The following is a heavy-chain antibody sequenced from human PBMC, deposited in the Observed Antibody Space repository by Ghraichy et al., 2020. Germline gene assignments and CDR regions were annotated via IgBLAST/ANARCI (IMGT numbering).Heavy chain of an antibody. V-gene: IGHV1-8*01. CDR3: ARGVTAGLDY. CDR2: MSPSSGEA. D-gene: IGHD6-25*01. J-gene: IGHJ4*02. Sequence: ASVKVSCKPSGYTFTSLHINWVRQAPGQGLEWMGWMSPSSGEAVYAQNFQGRVAMTRDTSISTAYMELSSLTSEDTAVYYCARGVTAGLDYWGQGALVTV. CDR1: GYTFTSLH.